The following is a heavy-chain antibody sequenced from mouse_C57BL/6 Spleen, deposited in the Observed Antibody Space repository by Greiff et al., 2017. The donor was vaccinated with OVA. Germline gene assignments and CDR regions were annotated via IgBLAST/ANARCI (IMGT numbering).Heavy chain of an antibody. V-gene: IGHV1-50*01. Sequence: QVQLQQPGAELVKPGASVKLSCKASGYTFTSYWMQWVKQRPGQGLEWIGEIDPSDSYTNYNQKFKGKATLTVDTSSSTAYMQLSSLTSEDSAVYYCARGGKAYYDYDGAMDYWGQGTSVTVSS. J-gene: IGHJ4*01. CDR2: IDPSDSYT. D-gene: IGHD2-4*01. CDR1: GYTFTSYW. CDR3: ARGGKAYYDYDGAMDY.